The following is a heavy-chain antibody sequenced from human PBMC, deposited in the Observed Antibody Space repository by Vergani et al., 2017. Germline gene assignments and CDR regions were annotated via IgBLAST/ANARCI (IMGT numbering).Heavy chain of an antibody. Sequence: QVQLQESGPGLVKPSETLSLTCTVSGGSISSYYWSWIRQPPGKGLEWIGYIYYSGSTNYNPSLKSRVTISVDTSKNQFSLKLSSVTAADTAVYYCARGEGRDILSGPMDVWGKGTTVTVSS. J-gene: IGHJ6*04. D-gene: IGHD3-9*01. CDR2: IYYSGST. CDR3: ARGEGRDILSGPMDV. CDR1: GGSISSYY. V-gene: IGHV4-59*01.